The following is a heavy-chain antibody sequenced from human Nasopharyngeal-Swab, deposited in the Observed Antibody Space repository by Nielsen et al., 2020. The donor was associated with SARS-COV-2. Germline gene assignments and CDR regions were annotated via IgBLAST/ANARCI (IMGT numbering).Heavy chain of an antibody. CDR1: GFAFSNYV. D-gene: IGHD3-9*01. Sequence: GESLKISCAASGFAFSNYVMSWVRQAPGKGLELVSTVTSSGSSTYYADSVKGRFTISRDNSKNTRDLQMGSLRAEDTAVYYCALPTWALRSFDLLLHFWGQGTVVTVSS. V-gene: IGHV3-23*01. J-gene: IGHJ4*02. CDR3: ALPTWALRSFDLLLHF. CDR2: VTSSGSST.